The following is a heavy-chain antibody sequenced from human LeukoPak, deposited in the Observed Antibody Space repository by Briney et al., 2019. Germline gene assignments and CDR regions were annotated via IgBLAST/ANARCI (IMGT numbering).Heavy chain of an antibody. Sequence: SETLSLTCAVYGGSFSGYYWSWIRQPPGKGLEWIGEINHSGSTNYNPSLKGRVTISVDTSKNQFSLKLSSVTAADTAVYYCARQRIRGWFSYWGQGTLVTVSS. J-gene: IGHJ4*02. V-gene: IGHV4-34*01. CDR2: INHSGST. CDR3: ARQRIRGWFSY. D-gene: IGHD6-19*01. CDR1: GGSFSGYY.